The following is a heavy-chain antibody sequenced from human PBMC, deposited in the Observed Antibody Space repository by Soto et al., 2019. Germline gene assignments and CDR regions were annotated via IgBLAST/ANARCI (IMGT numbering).Heavy chain of an antibody. CDR2: IYYSGST. D-gene: IGHD6-13*01. CDR1: GGSISSGGYY. J-gene: IGHJ4*02. V-gene: IGHV4-31*03. CDR3: AGSNGYSSSWYSSHY. Sequence: QVQLQESGPGLVKPSQTLSLTCTVSGGSISSGGYYWSWIRQHPGKGLEWIGYIYYSGSTYYNPSRKSRVTIAVDTSKNQFSLKLSSVTAADTAVYYCAGSNGYSSSWYSSHYWGQGTLVTVSS.